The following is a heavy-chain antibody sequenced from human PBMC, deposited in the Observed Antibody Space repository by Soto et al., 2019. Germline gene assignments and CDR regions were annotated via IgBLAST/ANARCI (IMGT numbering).Heavy chain of an antibody. V-gene: IGHV1-69*13. CDR2: IIPIFGTA. Sequence: ASVKVSCKASGGTFSSYAISWVRQAPGQGLEWMGGIIPIFGTANYAQKFQGRVTITADESTSTAYMELSSLRSEDTAVYYCARESGGYDFTKHYYYYGMDVWGQGTTVTVSS. CDR1: GGTFSSYA. J-gene: IGHJ6*02. D-gene: IGHD5-12*01. CDR3: ARESGGYDFTKHYYYYGMDV.